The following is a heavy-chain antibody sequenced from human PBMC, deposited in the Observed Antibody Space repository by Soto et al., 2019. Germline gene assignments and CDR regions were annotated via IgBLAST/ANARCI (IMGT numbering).Heavy chain of an antibody. V-gene: IGHV1-24*01. Sequence: ASLKNSCKVSGYTITELSMHWVRQAPGKGLEWMAGFDPEDGETIYAQKFQGRVTMTEDTSTDTAYMELSSLRSEDTAVYYCATGTTGTTTPNDYCGQGTLGTGSS. CDR3: ATGTTGTTTPNDY. J-gene: IGHJ4*02. D-gene: IGHD1-1*01. CDR2: FDPEDGET. CDR1: GYTITELS.